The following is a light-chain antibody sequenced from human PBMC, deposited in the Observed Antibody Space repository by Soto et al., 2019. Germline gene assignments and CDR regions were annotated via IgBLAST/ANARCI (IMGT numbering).Light chain of an antibody. CDR1: SSDVGGYKH. Sequence: QSVLTQPASVSGSPGQSITISCAGTSSDVGGYKHVSWYQHHPGKAPKLMIYEVSNRPSGVSNRFSGSKSGYTASLTISGLQAEDEADYYCNSQRSSGTRVFGTGTKLTVL. V-gene: IGLV2-14*01. CDR2: EVS. CDR3: NSQRSSGTRV. J-gene: IGLJ1*01.